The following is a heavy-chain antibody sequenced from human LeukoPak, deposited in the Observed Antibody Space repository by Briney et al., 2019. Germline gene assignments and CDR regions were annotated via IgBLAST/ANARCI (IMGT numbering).Heavy chain of an antibody. Sequence: GGSLRLSCAASGFTFSTYSMNWVRQAPGKGLEWVSSITSSSGFISYADSLKGRFTISRDNAKNSLYLQMNSLRAEDTAVYYCARQSGWSFDYWGQGTLVTVSS. CDR1: GFTFSTYS. J-gene: IGHJ4*02. CDR3: ARQSGWSFDY. V-gene: IGHV3-21*01. CDR2: ITSSSGFI. D-gene: IGHD6-19*01.